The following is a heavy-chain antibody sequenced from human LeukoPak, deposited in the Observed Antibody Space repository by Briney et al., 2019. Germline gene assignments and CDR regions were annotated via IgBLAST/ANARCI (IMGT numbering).Heavy chain of an antibody. CDR3: ARDRGSSGPNRFDY. V-gene: IGHV1-2*06. D-gene: IGHD6-19*01. Sequence: GASVKVSCKASGYTFTGYYMHWVRQAPGQGLEWMGRINPNSGGTNYAQKFQGRVTMTRDTSISTAYMELSRLRSDDTAVYYCARDRGSSGPNRFDYWGREPWSPSPQ. CDR1: GYTFTGYY. CDR2: INPNSGGT. J-gene: IGHJ4*02.